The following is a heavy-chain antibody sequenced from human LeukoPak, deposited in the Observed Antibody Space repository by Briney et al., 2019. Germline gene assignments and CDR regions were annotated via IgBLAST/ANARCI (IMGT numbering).Heavy chain of an antibody. J-gene: IGHJ4*02. V-gene: IGHV3-7*01. D-gene: IGHD1-26*01. CDR2: IKQDGSEK. CDR3: ARESHSGSYYFDY. CDR1: GFTFSSYW. Sequence: PGGSLRLSCAASGFTFSSYWMSWVRQAPGKGLEWVANIKQDGSEKYYVDSVKGRSTISRDNAKNSLYLQMNSLGAEDTAVYYCARESHSGSYYFDYWGQGSLVPVSS.